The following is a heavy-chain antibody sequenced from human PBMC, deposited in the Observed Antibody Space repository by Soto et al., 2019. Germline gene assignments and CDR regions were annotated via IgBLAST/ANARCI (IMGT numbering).Heavy chain of an antibody. J-gene: IGHJ4*02. CDR1: GFTFSSYA. CDR3: AREERYFDWLLSYYFDY. CDR2: ISYDGSNK. V-gene: IGHV3-30-3*01. Sequence: AGGSLRLSCAASGFTFSSYAMHWVRQAPGKGLEWVAVISYDGSNKYYADSVKGRFTISRDNSKNTLYLQMNSLRAEDTAVYYCAREERYFDWLLSYYFDYWGQGTLVTVSS. D-gene: IGHD3-9*01.